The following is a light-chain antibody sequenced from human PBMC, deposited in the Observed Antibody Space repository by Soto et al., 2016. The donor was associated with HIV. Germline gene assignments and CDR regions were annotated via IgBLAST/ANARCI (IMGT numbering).Light chain of an antibody. CDR3: FSAADNNVV. Sequence: SYELIQPSSVSVSPGQTARITCSGYILTKKYVRWFQQKPGQAPILVIYKDRERPSGIPERFSSSSSGSTVTLTISGAQIEDEADYYCFSAADNNVVFGGGTKLAVL. J-gene: IGLJ3*02. V-gene: IGLV3-27*01. CDR1: ILTKKY. CDR2: KDR.